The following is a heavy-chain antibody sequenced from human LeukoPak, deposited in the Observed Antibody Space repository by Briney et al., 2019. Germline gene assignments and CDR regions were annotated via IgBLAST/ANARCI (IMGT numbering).Heavy chain of an antibody. CDR3: ARHYGP. V-gene: IGHV4-39*01. J-gene: IGHJ5*02. D-gene: IGHD3-10*01. CDR2: IYDSGST. CDR1: GGSISSSNW. Sequence: SETLSLTCAVSGGSISSSNWWSWVRQPPGKGLEWIRSIYDSGSTYYNPSLKSRVTISVDTSKNQFSLKLNSVTAADTAVYYCARHYGPWGQGTLVTVSS.